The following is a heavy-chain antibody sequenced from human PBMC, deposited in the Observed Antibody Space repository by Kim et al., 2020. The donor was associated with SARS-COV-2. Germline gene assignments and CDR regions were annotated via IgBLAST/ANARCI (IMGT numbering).Heavy chain of an antibody. Sequence: RNFQGEVTITRDTSATTAYMALSSLTSKDTAVYYCAREGSGSYNWFDPWGQGTLVTVSS. J-gene: IGHJ5*02. D-gene: IGHD3-10*01. CDR3: AREGSGSYNWFDP. V-gene: IGHV1-3*01.